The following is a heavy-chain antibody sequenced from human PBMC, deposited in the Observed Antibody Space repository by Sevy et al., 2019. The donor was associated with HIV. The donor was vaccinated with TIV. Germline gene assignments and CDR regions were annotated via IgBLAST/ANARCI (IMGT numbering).Heavy chain of an antibody. CDR3: VSLFLSYRSGWSYFDY. CDR1: GFTVNDKY. J-gene: IGHJ4*02. Sequence: GGSLRLSCAISGFTVNDKYIIWVRQAPGKGLEWVSVIFSIGSTYYADSAKGRFTISRDNSKKTVDLQMNSVRAEDTAVYYCVSLFLSYRSGWSYFDYWGQGTLVTVSS. D-gene: IGHD6-19*01. CDR2: IFSIGST. V-gene: IGHV3-66*02.